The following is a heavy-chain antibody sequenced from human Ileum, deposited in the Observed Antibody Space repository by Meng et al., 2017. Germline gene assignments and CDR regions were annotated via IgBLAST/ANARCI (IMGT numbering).Heavy chain of an antibody. CDR2: IYQSGNT. D-gene: IGHD4-11*01. J-gene: IGHJ5*02. CDR1: GTSISSNKW. CDR3: ARCQQYLVNNWFDP. Sequence: QLQLTESGPRLVNPSGTLSPSCAVSGTSISSNKWWGWVRQSPGKGLEWIGEIYQSGNTNYNPALKSRVTISLDKSKNQFSLNLTSVTAADTAIYYCARCQQYLVNNWFDPWGQGILVTVSS. V-gene: IGHV4-4*02.